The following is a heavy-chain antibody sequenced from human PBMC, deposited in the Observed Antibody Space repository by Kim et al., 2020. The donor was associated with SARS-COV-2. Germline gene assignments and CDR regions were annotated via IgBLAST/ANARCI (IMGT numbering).Heavy chain of an antibody. CDR3: AKELVSRSSLSFDY. D-gene: IGHD2-15*01. Sequence: GGSLRLSCAASGFTFSSNAMAWVRQAPGKGPEWVSAISPGGEHTYYADSVKGRFTTSRDNSKNKLYLQMNSLRVEDTAIYYCAKELVSRSSLSFDYWGHGTLVTVSS. CDR2: ISPGGEHT. CDR1: GFTFSSNA. V-gene: IGHV3-23*01. J-gene: IGHJ4*01.